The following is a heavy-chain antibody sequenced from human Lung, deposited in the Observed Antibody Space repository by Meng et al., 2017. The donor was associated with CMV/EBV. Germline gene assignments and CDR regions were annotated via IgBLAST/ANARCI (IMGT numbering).Heavy chain of an antibody. J-gene: IGHJ1*01. CDR1: GYTFTSYA. Sequence: ASVKVSCKASGYTFTSYAMNWVRQAPGQGLEWMGWINPNNGGTNYAQRFQGRVTMTRDTSITTVYMELSRLTSDDTAVYYCARKTDTGGWNFHHWGQGTLVTVSS. D-gene: IGHD3-16*01. V-gene: IGHV1-2*02. CDR3: ARKTDTGGWNFHH. CDR2: INPNNGGT.